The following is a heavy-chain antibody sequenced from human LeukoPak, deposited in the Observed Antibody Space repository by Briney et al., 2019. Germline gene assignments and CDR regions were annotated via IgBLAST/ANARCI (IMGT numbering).Heavy chain of an antibody. CDR3: ARAPAGYYYDSSGSYYGMDV. V-gene: IGHV4-30-4*01. CDR2: IYYSGST. Sequence: SETLSLTCTFSGGSISSGDYYWSWIRQPPGKGLEWIGYIYYSGSTYYNPSLKSRVTISVDTSKNQFSLKLSSVTAADTAVYYCARAPAGYYYDSSGSYYGMDVWGQGTTVTVSS. D-gene: IGHD3-22*01. CDR1: GGSISSGDYY. J-gene: IGHJ6*02.